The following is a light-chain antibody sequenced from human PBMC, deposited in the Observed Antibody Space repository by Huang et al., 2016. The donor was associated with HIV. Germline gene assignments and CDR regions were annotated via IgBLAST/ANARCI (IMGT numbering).Light chain of an antibody. V-gene: IGKV3-11*01. CDR2: DAS. Sequence: ETVLTQFPATLSLSPGERATLSCRASQSVNSYLAWYQQKPGQTPRLLIYDASNRATGIPARFSGSGSGTDFTLTISSLEPEDFAVYYCQQRKYWPPITFGQGTRLEIK. J-gene: IGKJ5*01. CDR1: QSVNSY. CDR3: QQRKYWPPIT.